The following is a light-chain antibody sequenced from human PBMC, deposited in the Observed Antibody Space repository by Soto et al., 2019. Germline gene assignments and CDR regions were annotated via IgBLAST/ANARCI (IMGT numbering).Light chain of an antibody. J-gene: IGKJ1*01. CDR3: QQYNNCPPT. Sequence: EVVLTQSPGTLSLSPGERATISCRASQSVSRYLDWSQQKPGQAPRLLIYGASTMATGIPARFSVSGSGTEFTLTISSLQSEDFAVYYCQQYNNCPPTFGQGTKVDI. CDR2: GAS. CDR1: QSVSRY. V-gene: IGKV3-15*01.